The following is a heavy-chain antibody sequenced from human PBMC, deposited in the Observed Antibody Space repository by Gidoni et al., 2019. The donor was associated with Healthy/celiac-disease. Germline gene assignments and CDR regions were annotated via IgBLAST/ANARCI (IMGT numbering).Heavy chain of an antibody. CDR2: IIPIFGTA. J-gene: IGHJ3*02. Sequence: QVQLVQSGAEVKKPGSSVKVSCKASGGTFSSYAISWVRQAPGQGLEWMGGIIPIFGTANYAQKFQGRVTITADESTSTAYMELSSLRSEDTALYYCARWKTYYDILTASGDAFDIWGQGTMVTVSS. D-gene: IGHD3-9*01. CDR1: GGTFSSYA. V-gene: IGHV1-69*01. CDR3: ARWKTYYDILTASGDAFDI.